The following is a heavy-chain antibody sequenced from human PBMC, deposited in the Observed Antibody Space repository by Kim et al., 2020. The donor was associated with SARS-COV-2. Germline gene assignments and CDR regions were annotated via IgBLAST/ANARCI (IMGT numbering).Heavy chain of an antibody. D-gene: IGHD6-13*01. V-gene: IGHV4-39*01. Sequence: NPSLRSRVTISVDTSKNQFSLKLSAVTAADTAVYYCASQIAAADSNWFDPWGQGTLVTVSS. CDR3: ASQIAAADSNWFDP. J-gene: IGHJ5*02.